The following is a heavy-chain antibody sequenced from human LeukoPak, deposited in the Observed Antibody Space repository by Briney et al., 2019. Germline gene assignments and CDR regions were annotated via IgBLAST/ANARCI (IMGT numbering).Heavy chain of an antibody. J-gene: IGHJ4*02. CDR3: VKDRHFYYGSGSLLEY. D-gene: IGHD3-10*01. CDR1: GCTLSPYA. Sequence: GGSLRLSCSASGCTLSPYAIHWVRQAPGKGLEYVSVISSNGGSTNYADSVKGRFTISRDNSKNTLYLQMSSLRAEDTAVYYCVKDRHFYYGSGSLLEYWGQGTLVTVSS. CDR2: ISSNGGST. V-gene: IGHV3-64D*06.